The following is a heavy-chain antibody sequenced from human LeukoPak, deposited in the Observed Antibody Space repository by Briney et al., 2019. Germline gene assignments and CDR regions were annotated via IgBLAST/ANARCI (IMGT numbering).Heavy chain of an antibody. CDR3: ARDGYSAYYYYGMDV. CDR1: GGSFSGYY. D-gene: IGHD5-24*01. CDR2: INHSGST. V-gene: IGHV4-34*01. J-gene: IGHJ6*02. Sequence: PSETLSLTCAVYGGSFSGYYWSWIRQPPGKGLEWIGEINHSGSTNYNPSLKSRVTILVDTSKNQFSLKLSSVTAADTAVYYCARDGYSAYYYYGMDVWGQGTTVTVSS.